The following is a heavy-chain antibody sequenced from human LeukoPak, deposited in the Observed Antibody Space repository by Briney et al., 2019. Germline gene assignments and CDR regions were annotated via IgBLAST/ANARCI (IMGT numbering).Heavy chain of an antibody. J-gene: IGHJ4*02. Sequence: GESLKISCKGSGYSLTSYWIGLGRQMPGKGLEWMGIIYPGDSDTRYSPSFQGYVTISADKSISTANLQWSSLKDSHTAMYYCARHRKEWVPAMVSPLDYWGQGTLVTVSS. CDR2: IYPGDSDT. CDR1: GYSLTSYW. D-gene: IGHD5-18*01. CDR3: ARHRKEWVPAMVSPLDY. V-gene: IGHV5-51*01.